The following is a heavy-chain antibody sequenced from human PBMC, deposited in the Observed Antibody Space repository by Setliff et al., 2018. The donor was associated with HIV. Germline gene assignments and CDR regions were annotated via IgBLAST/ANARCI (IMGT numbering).Heavy chain of an antibody. Sequence: PETMSLTCTVSGDSISSSSFYWGWIRQPPGKGLECIGTIYYIGSTHYNPSPKSPGTISVDTSKNQFSMKLTSVTAADTAVYYCARLRVVTIVGVAHQAPGYMDVWGKGTTVTVSS. CDR3: ARLRVVTIVGVAHQAPGYMDV. J-gene: IGHJ6*03. V-gene: IGHV4-39*01. CDR2: IYYIGST. CDR1: GDSISSSSFY. D-gene: IGHD3-3*01.